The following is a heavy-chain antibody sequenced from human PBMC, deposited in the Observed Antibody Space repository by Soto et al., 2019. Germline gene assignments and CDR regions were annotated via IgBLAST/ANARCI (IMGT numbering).Heavy chain of an antibody. D-gene: IGHD3-16*02. CDR3: AHIVITFGGVVADDAFDV. V-gene: IGHV2-5*02. CDR1: GFSLTTRGVG. J-gene: IGHJ3*01. Sequence: SGPTLVNPTATLTLTCTFSGFSLTTRGVGVGWIRQPPGKALEWLAVIYWDDDKRYSPSLKTRLVLTKDTPKNQVVLTMTNMDSVDTATYFCAHIVITFGGVVADDAFDVWGQGTMVTVSS. CDR2: IYWDDDK.